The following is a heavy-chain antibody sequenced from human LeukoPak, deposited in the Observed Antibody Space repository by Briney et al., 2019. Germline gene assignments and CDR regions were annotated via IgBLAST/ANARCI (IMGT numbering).Heavy chain of an antibody. CDR1: GYTFTSYD. D-gene: IGHD3-10*01. CDR2: INPNSGGT. CDR3: ARVYRGAMPFDY. Sequence: ASVKVSCKASGYTFTSYDINWVRQATGQGLEWMGWINPNSGGTNYAQKFQGRVTMTRDTSISTAYMELSRLRSDDTAVYYCARVYRGAMPFDYWGQGTLVTVSS. J-gene: IGHJ4*02. V-gene: IGHV1-2*02.